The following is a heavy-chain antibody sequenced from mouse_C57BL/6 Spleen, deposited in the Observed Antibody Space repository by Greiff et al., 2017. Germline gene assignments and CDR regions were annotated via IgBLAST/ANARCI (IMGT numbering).Heavy chain of an antibody. D-gene: IGHD1-1*01. V-gene: IGHV5-6*01. Sequence: EVHLVESGGDLVKPGGSLKLSCAASGFTFSSYGMSWVRQTPDKRLEWVATISRGGSYTYYTDSVKGRFTISRDNTTNTWDLQKRSLKSDDTAMYYCASITTVVAPRFAYWGQGTLVTVSA. J-gene: IGHJ3*01. CDR1: GFTFSSYG. CDR2: ISRGGSYT. CDR3: ASITTVVAPRFAY.